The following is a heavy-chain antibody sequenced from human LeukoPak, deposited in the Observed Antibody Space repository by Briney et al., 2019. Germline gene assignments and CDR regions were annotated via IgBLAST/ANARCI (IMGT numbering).Heavy chain of an antibody. D-gene: IGHD4-17*01. V-gene: IGHV4-59*01. CDR2: IYYSGST. CDR3: ARVYGDYSREQFWLDP. CDR1: GVSISTFY. Sequence: SETLSLTCNVSGVSISTFYWTWLRQPPGRELEWIGYIYYSGSTNYNPSLKSRVTISVDTSKNQFSLNLRSVTAADTAVYYCARVYGDYSREQFWLDPWGQGTLVTVSS. J-gene: IGHJ5*02.